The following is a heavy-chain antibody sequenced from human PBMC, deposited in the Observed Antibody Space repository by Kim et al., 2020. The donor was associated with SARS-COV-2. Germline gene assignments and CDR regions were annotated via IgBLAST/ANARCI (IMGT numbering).Heavy chain of an antibody. J-gene: IGHJ6*02. D-gene: IGHD3-10*01. V-gene: IGHV4-34*01. CDR3: ARDWRGSGSYYYYYYGMDV. Sequence: SETLSLTCAVYGGSFSGYYWSWIRQPPGKGLEWIGEINHSGSTNYNPSLKSRVTISVDTSKNQFSLKLSSVTAADTAVYYCARDWRGSGSYYYYYYGMDVWGQGTTVTVSS. CDR2: INHSGST. CDR1: GGSFSGYY.